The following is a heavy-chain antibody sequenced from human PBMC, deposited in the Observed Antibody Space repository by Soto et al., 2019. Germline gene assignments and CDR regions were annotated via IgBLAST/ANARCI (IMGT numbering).Heavy chain of an antibody. J-gene: IGHJ5*02. D-gene: IGHD1-1*01. CDR1: GGSISSYY. CDR2: IYYSGST. CDR3: VRDQVHAALLEWFAP. Sequence: SETLSLTCTVSGGSISSYYWSWIRQPPGKGLEWIGYIYYSGSTNYNPSLKSRVTISVDTSKNQFSLKLSSVTAADTAVYYCVRDQVHAALLEWFAPRAQGTLVTVSS. V-gene: IGHV4-59*01.